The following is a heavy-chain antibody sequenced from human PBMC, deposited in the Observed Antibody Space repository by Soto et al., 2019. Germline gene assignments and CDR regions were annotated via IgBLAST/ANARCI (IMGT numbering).Heavy chain of an antibody. CDR3: VRAGLWSGYNNWFDP. Sequence: ASVKVSCKASGYTFTSYAMHWVRQAPGQRLEWMGWINAGNGNTKYSQKFQGRVTITRDTSASTAYMELSSLRSEDTAVYYCVRAGLWSGYNNWFDPWGQGTLVTVSS. D-gene: IGHD3-3*01. J-gene: IGHJ5*02. CDR1: GYTFTSYA. CDR2: INAGNGNT. V-gene: IGHV1-3*01.